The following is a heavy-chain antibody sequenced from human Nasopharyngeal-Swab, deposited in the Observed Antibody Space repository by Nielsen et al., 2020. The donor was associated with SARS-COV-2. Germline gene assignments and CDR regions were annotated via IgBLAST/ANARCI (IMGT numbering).Heavy chain of an antibody. CDR1: GGSFNGYY. V-gene: IGHV4-34*01. Sequence: SDTLSLTSAAYGGSFNGYYWSWIRQSPGKGLECIGEINHSGRTNYNPSLKSRVTISVDTSKNQFSLKLSSVIAADTAVYYCARRHTSGYAQSWFDPWGQGTLVTVSS. CDR2: INHSGRT. CDR3: ARRHTSGYAQSWFDP. J-gene: IGHJ5*02. D-gene: IGHD5-12*01.